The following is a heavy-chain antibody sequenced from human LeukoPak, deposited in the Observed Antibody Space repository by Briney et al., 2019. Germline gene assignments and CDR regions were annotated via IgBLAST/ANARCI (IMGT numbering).Heavy chain of an antibody. CDR3: AKEGLLGGYYFDL. V-gene: IGHV3-23*01. CDR2: IGRRGDTT. CDR1: GFTFSDYY. J-gene: IGHJ4*02. D-gene: IGHD6-25*01. Sequence: PGGSLRLSCAASGFTFSDYYMSWIRQAPGRGLHWVSTIGRRGDTTFYADSVQGRFTISRDNSKDTVYLQMNSLEAEDTAVYYCAKEGLLGGYYFDLWGQGILVTVSS.